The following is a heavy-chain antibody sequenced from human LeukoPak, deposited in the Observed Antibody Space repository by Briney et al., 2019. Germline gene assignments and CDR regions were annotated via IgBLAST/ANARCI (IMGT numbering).Heavy chain of an antibody. D-gene: IGHD3-3*01. J-gene: IGHJ4*02. CDR2: ISGSGGST. Sequence: GGSLRLSCAASGFTFNNYAMSWVRQAPGKGPERVSAISGSGGSTYYADSVRGRFTIPRDNSKNTLYLQMNSLRAEDTAVYYCAKDLSNYDFWSGYPWWGQGTLVTVSS. CDR3: AKDLSNYDFWSGYPW. V-gene: IGHV3-23*01. CDR1: GFTFNNYA.